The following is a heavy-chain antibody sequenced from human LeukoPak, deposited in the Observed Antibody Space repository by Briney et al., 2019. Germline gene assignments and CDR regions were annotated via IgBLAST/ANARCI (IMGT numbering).Heavy chain of an antibody. D-gene: IGHD3-3*01. CDR2: IRYDGSNK. CDR1: GFTFSGSG. CDR3: ARDYDFWSGYYSPTRGYFGY. Sequence: GGSLRLSCAASGFTFSGSGMHWVRQAPGKGLEWVTFIRYDGSNKYYTDSVKGRFTISRDNSKNTLYLQMNSLRAEDTAVYYCARDYDFWSGYYSPTRGYFGYWGQGTLVTVSS. V-gene: IGHV3-30*02. J-gene: IGHJ4*02.